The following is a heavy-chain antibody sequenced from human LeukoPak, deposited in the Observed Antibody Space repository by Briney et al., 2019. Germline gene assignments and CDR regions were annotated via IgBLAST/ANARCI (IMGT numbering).Heavy chain of an antibody. CDR3: ARDLSGWYGDFDY. CDR2: INPNNGGT. Sequence: ASVKVTSKASGYTFTGYYIHWVRQAPGQGLEWMGRINPNNGGTNYAQKFQGRVTMTRDTSISTAYMELSRLRSDDTAVYYCARDLSGWYGDFDYWGQGTLVTVSS. J-gene: IGHJ4*02. D-gene: IGHD6-19*01. CDR1: GYTFTGYY. V-gene: IGHV1-2*06.